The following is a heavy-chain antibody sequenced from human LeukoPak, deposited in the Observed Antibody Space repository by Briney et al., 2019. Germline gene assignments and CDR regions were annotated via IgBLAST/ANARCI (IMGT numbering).Heavy chain of an antibody. CDR3: ARRAFGGVIAANWFDP. CDR2: IYDNGYT. D-gene: IGHD3-16*02. Sequence: SETLSLTCTVSGGSMSTYYWSWIRQPPGKGLEWIGYIYDNGYTHYNPSLKSRVSISLDTSKSQFSLNLSSVTAADTAVYYCARRAFGGVIAANWFDPWGQGTLVTVSS. CDR1: GGSMSTYY. J-gene: IGHJ5*02. V-gene: IGHV4-59*08.